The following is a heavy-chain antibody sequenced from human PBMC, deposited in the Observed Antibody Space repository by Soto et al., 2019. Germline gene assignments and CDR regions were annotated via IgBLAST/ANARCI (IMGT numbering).Heavy chain of an antibody. V-gene: IGHV1-69*12. CDR2: IIPMFGTA. Sequence: QVQLVQSGAEVKKPESSVKVSCKAPGGTFSTYAISWVRQAPGQGLEWMGGIIPMFGTANYAQRFQDRVTITADESTNTVYMELSSLRSEDTAVYFCXXGIQLWLRRINNGYSGWGQGTLVTVSS. D-gene: IGHD5-18*01. CDR3: XXGIQLWLRRINNGYSG. J-gene: IGHJ4*02. CDR1: GGTFSTYA.